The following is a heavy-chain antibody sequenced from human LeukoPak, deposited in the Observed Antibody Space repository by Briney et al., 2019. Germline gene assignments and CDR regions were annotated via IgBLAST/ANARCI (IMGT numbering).Heavy chain of an antibody. CDR2: IYYSGST. CDR1: GGSISSYY. J-gene: IGHJ6*03. D-gene: IGHD6-19*01. Sequence: KTSETLSLTCTVSGGSISSYYWSWIRQPPGKGLDWIGYIYYSGSTNYNPSLKSRVTISVDTSKNQFSLNLNSVTAADTAEYFCARTPGSAYYPYYYMDVWGKGTTVTVSS. CDR3: ARTPGSAYYPYYYMDV. V-gene: IGHV4-59*01.